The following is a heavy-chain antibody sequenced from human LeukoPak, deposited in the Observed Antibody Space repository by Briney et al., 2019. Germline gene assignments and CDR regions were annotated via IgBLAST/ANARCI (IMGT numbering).Heavy chain of an antibody. D-gene: IGHD5-24*01. V-gene: IGHV1-69*13. CDR1: GGTFSNYA. Sequence: GASVKVSCKASGGTFSNYAISWVRQAPGQGLEWMGGIIPIFGTGNYAQKFQGRVTITADESTSTAYMELSSLRSEDTAVYYCARVALGRRWLQTSYYYGMDVWGQGTTVTVSS. CDR3: ARVALGRRWLQTSYYYGMDV. J-gene: IGHJ6*02. CDR2: IIPIFGTG.